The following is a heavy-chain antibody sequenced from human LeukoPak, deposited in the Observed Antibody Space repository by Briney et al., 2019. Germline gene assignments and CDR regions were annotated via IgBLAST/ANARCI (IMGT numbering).Heavy chain of an antibody. Sequence: GGSLRLSCAASGFTFSSYAMSWVRQAPGKRLEWVSPISGSGRSTYYADSVKGRFTISRSNSKNTLYLQMNSLRAEDTAVYYCAKDRVVVPAAIGYYYGMDVWGKGTTVTVSS. CDR2: ISGSGRST. D-gene: IGHD2-2*02. V-gene: IGHV3-23*01. CDR1: GFTFSSYA. CDR3: AKDRVVVPAAIGYYYGMDV. J-gene: IGHJ6*04.